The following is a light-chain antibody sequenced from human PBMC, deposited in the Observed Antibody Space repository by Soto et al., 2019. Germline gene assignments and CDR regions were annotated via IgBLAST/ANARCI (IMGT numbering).Light chain of an antibody. CDR3: QQYNSYWT. Sequence: DIQMTQSPSTLSASVGDRVTITCRASQSISSWLAWYQQKPGKAPKLLIYDASSLESGVPSRFSGSGSGTEFTLTISSRQTDDFATYYCQQYNSYWTFGQGTKVEFK. CDR2: DAS. V-gene: IGKV1-5*01. CDR1: QSISSW. J-gene: IGKJ1*01.